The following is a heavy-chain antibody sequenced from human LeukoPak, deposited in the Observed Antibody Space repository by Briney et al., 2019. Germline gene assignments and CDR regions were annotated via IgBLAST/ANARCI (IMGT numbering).Heavy chain of an antibody. CDR1: GFTVSDMY. CDR3: ARVGGAAANY. Sequence: GGPLRLSCAASGFTVSDMYMSRVRQAPGKGLEWVSLVYNVGTTHYADSVKGRFTISRDNSKNTLFLQMNSLRAEDTAVYYCARVGGAAANYWGQGTLVTVSS. D-gene: IGHD6-13*01. V-gene: IGHV3-53*01. J-gene: IGHJ4*02. CDR2: VYNVGTT.